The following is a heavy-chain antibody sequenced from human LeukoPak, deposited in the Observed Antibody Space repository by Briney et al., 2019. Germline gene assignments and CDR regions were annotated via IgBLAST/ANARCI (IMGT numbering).Heavy chain of an antibody. D-gene: IGHD3-22*01. CDR3: ARSTWLLDK. J-gene: IGHJ4*02. CDR1: GGSISSYY. V-gene: IGHV4-59*01. Sequence: SETLSLTCTVSGGSISSYYWSWIRQPPGKGLEWIGYIYYSGSTNYNPSLKSRVTISVDTSKNQFSLKLNSVTAADTAVYYCARSTWLLDKWGQGTLVTVSS. CDR2: IYYSGST.